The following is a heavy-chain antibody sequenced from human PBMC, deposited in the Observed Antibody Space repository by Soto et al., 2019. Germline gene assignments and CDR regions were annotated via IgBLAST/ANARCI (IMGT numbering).Heavy chain of an antibody. J-gene: IGHJ4*02. V-gene: IGHV1-18*01. D-gene: IGHD2-21*02. CDR1: GYTFTSYG. CDR3: ARGTGKYTCGDMNY. CDR2: ISTYNGNT. Sequence: ASVKVSCKASGYTFTSYGISWVRQAPGQGLEWMGWISTYNGNTNYAQKKLQGRVTLTTDTSTSTAYMELRGLSSDDTAVYYCARGTGKYTCGDMNYWGQGTLVTVSS.